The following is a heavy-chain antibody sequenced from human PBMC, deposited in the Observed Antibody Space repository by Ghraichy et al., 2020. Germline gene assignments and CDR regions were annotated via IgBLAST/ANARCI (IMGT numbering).Heavy chain of an antibody. Sequence: SGPTLVKPTQTLTLTCAFSGFSLSTSGVGVGWIRQPPGKALEWLALLYWNGDKLYSASLKSRVTITKDTSKNQVVLTMTKLDPVDTATYYCAHVEYGTSATDYYYYGMDVWGQGTTVTVSS. CDR1: GFSLSTSGVG. CDR2: LYWNGDK. D-gene: IGHD6-6*01. V-gene: IGHV2-5*01. CDR3: AHVEYGTSATDYYYYGMDV. J-gene: IGHJ6*02.